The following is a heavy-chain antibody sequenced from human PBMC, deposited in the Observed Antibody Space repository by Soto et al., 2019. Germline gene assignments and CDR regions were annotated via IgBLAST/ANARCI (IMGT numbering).Heavy chain of an antibody. J-gene: IGHJ6*02. CDR2: ISYDGSDK. CDR3: ARDMTAVTIYGMDV. D-gene: IGHD4-17*01. Sequence: GGSLRRSCAASGFTFSNFAIHWVRQAPGKGLEWVAIISYDGSDKYYADSVKGRFTISRDNSKNTLYLQMNSLRPEDTAVYFCARDMTAVTIYGMDVWGQGTTVTVSS. V-gene: IGHV3-30*01. CDR1: GFTFSNFA.